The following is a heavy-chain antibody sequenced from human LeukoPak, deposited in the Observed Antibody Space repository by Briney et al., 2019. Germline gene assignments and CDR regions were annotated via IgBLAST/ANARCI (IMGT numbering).Heavy chain of an antibody. Sequence: GGSLRLSCAASGFMFDDYAMHWVRQAPGKGLDWVSGISWNSGRRGYADSVKGRFTISRDNAKNSLYLQMNSLRAEDTALYYCAKWTSYYYDSSGYFDYWGQGTLVTVSS. CDR3: AKWTSYYYDSSGYFDY. J-gene: IGHJ4*02. V-gene: IGHV3-9*01. D-gene: IGHD3-22*01. CDR1: GFMFDDYA. CDR2: ISWNSGRR.